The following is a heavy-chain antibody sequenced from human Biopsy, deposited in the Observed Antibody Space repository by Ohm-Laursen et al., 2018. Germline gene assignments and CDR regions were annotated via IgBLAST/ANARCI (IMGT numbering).Heavy chain of an antibody. J-gene: IGHJ4*02. CDR1: GFTFSTYA. CDR2: ITSSGAST. D-gene: IGHD3-9*01. Sequence: SLRLSCAASGFTFSTYAMSWVRQAPGPGLEWVSSITSSGASTDFADSVKGRFTISRDNSENTLYLQMNSLRAEDTAVYYCAKVSPTILSAFDYWGQGTLVTVSS. V-gene: IGHV3-23*01. CDR3: AKVSPTILSAFDY.